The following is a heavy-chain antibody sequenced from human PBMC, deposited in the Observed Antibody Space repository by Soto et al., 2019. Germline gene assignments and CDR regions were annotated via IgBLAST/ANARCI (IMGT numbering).Heavy chain of an antibody. J-gene: IGHJ6*02. V-gene: IGHV4-31*03. CDR3: ARDVLGYCSSKSCSNTDGMDV. CDR2: IYYSGST. Sequence: KTSETLSLTCTVSGGSISSGGYYWSWIRQHPGKGLEWIGYIYYSGSTYYNPSLKSRVTISVDTSKNQFSLKLSSVTAADTAVYYCARDVLGYCSSKSCSNTDGMDVWGQGTTVTVSS. CDR1: GGSISSGGYY. D-gene: IGHD2-2*01.